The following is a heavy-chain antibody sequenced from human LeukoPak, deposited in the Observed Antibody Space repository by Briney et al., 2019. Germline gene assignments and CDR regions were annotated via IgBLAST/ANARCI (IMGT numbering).Heavy chain of an antibody. CDR2: INTNTGNP. CDR1: GYIFDIYA. V-gene: IGHV7-4-1*02. Sequence: ASVKVSCKASGYIFDIYAMIWVRQAPGQGLELMGWINTNTGNPTYAQGFTGRFVFSLDTSVSTAYLQISSLKAEDTAVYYCARDYSLTLGTTTYFQHWGQGTLVTVSS. CDR3: ARDYSLTLGTTTYFQH. J-gene: IGHJ1*01. D-gene: IGHD1-1*01.